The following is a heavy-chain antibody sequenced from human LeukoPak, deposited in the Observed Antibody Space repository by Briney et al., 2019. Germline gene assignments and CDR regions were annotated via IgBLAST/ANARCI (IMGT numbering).Heavy chain of an antibody. CDR2: ISGSGTAV. J-gene: IGHJ4*02. CDR3: VRVVREPPN. CDR1: EFTFSDYY. V-gene: IGHV3-11*01. Sequence: GGSLRLSCAASEFTFSDYYMAWIRQAPGKGLEYISCISGSGTAVSYVDSVKGRFTISRDNAKNSLYLQMNSLRVDDTAVYYCVRVVREPPNWGQGALVTVSS. D-gene: IGHD1-14*01.